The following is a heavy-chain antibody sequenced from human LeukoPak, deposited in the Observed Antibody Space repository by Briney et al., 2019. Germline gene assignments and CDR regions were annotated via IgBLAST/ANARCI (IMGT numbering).Heavy chain of an antibody. V-gene: IGHV1-18*01. CDR1: GYTFTSYG. CDR2: ISAYNGNT. Sequence: ASVKVSCKASGYTFTSYGISWVRQAPGQGLEWMGWISAYNGNTNYAQKLQVRVTMTTDTSTSTAYMELRSLRSDDTAVYYCARNCSGGSCYPFDYWGQGTLVTVSS. J-gene: IGHJ4*02. D-gene: IGHD2-15*01. CDR3: ARNCSGGSCYPFDY.